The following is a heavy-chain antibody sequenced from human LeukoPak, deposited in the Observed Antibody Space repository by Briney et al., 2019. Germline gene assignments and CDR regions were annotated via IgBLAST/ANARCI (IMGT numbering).Heavy chain of an antibody. Sequence: ASVKVSCKASGYTFTSYYMHWVRQAPGQGLEWMGIINPSGGSTSSAQKFQGRVTMTRDTSTSTVYMELSSLRSEDTAVYYCAREAVLRYFDWLSVNWFDPWGQGTLVTVSS. CDR3: AREAVLRYFDWLSVNWFDP. V-gene: IGHV1-46*01. J-gene: IGHJ5*02. CDR1: GYTFTSYY. D-gene: IGHD3-9*01. CDR2: INPSGGST.